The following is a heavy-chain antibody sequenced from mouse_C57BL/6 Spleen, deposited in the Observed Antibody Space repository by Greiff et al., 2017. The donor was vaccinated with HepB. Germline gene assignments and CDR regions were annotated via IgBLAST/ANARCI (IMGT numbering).Heavy chain of an antibody. J-gene: IGHJ2*01. CDR3: ARRENSNYEDDY. CDR1: GYTFTSYG. CDR2: IYPRSGNT. V-gene: IGHV1-81*01. Sequence: QVQLQQSGAELARPGASVKLSCKASGYTFTSYGISWVKQRTGQGLEWIGEIYPRSGNTYYNEKFKGKATLTADKSSSTAYMELRSLTSEDSAVYFCARRENSNYEDDYWGQGTTLTVSS. D-gene: IGHD2-5*01.